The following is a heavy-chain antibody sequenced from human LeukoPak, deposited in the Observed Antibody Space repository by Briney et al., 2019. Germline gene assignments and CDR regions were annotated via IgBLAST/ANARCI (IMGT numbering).Heavy chain of an antibody. J-gene: IGHJ6*04. CDR1: GYTFTSYG. D-gene: IGHD3-10*01. CDR2: INPNSGGT. Sequence: ASVKVSCKASGYTFTSYGISWVRQAPGQGLEWMGWINPNSGGTNYAQKFQGSVTMTRDTSISTAYMELSRMRSDDTAVYYCARGGPHVLLWFGELSMDVWGKGTTVTVSS. CDR3: ARGGPHVLLWFGELSMDV. V-gene: IGHV1-2*02.